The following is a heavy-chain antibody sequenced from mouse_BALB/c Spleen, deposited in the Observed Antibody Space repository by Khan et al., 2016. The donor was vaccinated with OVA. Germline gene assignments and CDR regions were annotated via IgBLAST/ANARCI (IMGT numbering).Heavy chain of an antibody. D-gene: IGHD4-1*01. CDR2: ISSGGDYT. CDR1: GFTFSNYG. J-gene: IGHJ3*01. Sequence: EVQLVESGGDLVKPGGSMKLSCAASGFTFSNYGMSWVRQTPDKRLEWVATISSGGDYTYYPDSVKGRFTISRDNATKTRYLQMSSQKSEDTAMYYCASHITGSFAYWGQGTLVTVSA. V-gene: IGHV5-6*01. CDR3: ASHITGSFAY.